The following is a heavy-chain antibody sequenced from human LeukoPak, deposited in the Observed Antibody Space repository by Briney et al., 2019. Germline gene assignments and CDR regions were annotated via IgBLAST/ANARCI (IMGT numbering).Heavy chain of an antibody. CDR3: ARGPKGRWLQAYYFDY. V-gene: IGHV3-33*01. Sequence: GRSLRLSCAASGFTFSSYGMHRVRQAPGKGLEWVAVIWYDGSNKYYADSVKGRFTISRDNSKNTLYLQMNSLRAEDTAVYYCARGPKGRWLQAYYFDYWGQGTLVTVSS. D-gene: IGHD5-24*01. CDR1: GFTFSSYG. J-gene: IGHJ4*02. CDR2: IWYDGSNK.